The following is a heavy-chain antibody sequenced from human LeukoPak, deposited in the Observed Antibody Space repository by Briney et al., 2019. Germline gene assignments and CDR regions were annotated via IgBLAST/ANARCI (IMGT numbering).Heavy chain of an antibody. J-gene: IGHJ4*02. V-gene: IGHV5-51*01. CDR1: VYSFSNYW. CDR2: IFPGDSDT. D-gene: IGHD4-17*01. Sequence: GSLTVSFKGSVYSFSNYWIHWVRQMPGKGLEWMGIIFPGDSDTRYSPSFQGQVTISVDKSISTAYLQWSSLKASDTAMYYCGKDADLGYWGQGTLVTVSS. CDR3: GKDADLGY.